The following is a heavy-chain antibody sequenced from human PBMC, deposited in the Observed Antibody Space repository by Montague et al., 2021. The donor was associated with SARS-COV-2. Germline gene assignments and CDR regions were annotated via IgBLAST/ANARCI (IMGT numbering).Heavy chain of an antibody. CDR3: ARWAALIYYYGLDV. J-gene: IGHJ6*02. Sequence: TLSLTCTVSGATITSGRYYWTWIRQHPGKGLEYIGNIYYNGSTYYNPSLKSRLTMSVDMSKNQFSLKLRSMTAADTAMYFCARWAALIYYYGLDVWGRGTTVTVSS. V-gene: IGHV4-31*03. D-gene: IGHD3-10*01. CDR1: GATITSGRYY. CDR2: IYYNGST.